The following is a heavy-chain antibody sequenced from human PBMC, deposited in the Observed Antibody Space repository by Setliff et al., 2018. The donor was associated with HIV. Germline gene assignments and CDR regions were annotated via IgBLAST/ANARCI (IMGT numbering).Heavy chain of an antibody. CDR2: IQQDGSEK. V-gene: IGHV3-7*01. J-gene: IGHJ4*02. CDR3: ARDPPWNYDSSGYPYYFDY. D-gene: IGHD3-22*01. Sequence: TGGSLRLSCAASGLTVSGNYMTWVRQAPGKGLEWVANIQQDGSEKYYVDSVKGRFTISRDNAKNSLYLQMNSLRAEDTAVYYCARDPPWNYDSSGYPYYFDYWGQGTLVTAPQ. CDR1: GLTVSGNY.